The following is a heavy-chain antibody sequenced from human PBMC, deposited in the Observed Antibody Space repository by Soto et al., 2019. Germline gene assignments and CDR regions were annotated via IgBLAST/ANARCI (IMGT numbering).Heavy chain of an antibody. J-gene: IGHJ4*02. V-gene: IGHV3-11*06. D-gene: IGHD6-25*01. CDR3: ARPLHNSALAYYFDF. CDR2: ISGYPLYA. Sequence: GGSLRLSCAASGFAFSQHYIAWIRQSPGRGLEWLSYISGYPLYARYGASVQGRFTISRDNAKNSAFLQINRLRVDDTGVYYCARPLHNSALAYYFDFWGQGILVTVSS. CDR1: GFAFSQHY.